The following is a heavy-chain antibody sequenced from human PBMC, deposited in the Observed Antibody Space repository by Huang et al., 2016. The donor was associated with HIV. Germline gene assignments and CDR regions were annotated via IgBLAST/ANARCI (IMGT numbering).Heavy chain of an antibody. CDR3: ARERMMSWLDDHDAFDI. V-gene: IGHV4-34*01. Sequence: QVQLQQWGAGLLKPSETLSLTCAVYGGSFSGYSWSWIRQSPGKGLEWIGEINHSGSTNYHPSLKSRLTISVDTSKNQFSLKLSSVTAADTAVYYCARERMMSWLDDHDAFDIWGQGTMVTVSS. J-gene: IGHJ3*02. CDR2: INHSGST. D-gene: IGHD1-1*01. CDR1: GGSFSGYS.